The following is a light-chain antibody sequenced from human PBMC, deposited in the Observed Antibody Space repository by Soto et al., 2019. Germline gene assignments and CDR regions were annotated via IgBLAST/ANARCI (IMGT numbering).Light chain of an antibody. J-gene: IGKJ1*01. CDR3: QQYSSHPRT. CDR2: KAS. Sequence: DIQMTQSPSTLSASVGDRVTITCRASQSISSWLAWYQQIPGKAPKLLIYKASSLGSGVPLRFSGSGSGTEFTLTISSLQPDDFAPYYCQQYSSHPRTXGQGTKV. V-gene: IGKV1-5*03. CDR1: QSISSW.